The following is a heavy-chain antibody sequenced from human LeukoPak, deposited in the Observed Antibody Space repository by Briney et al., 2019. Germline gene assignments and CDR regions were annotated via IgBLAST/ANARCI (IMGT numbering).Heavy chain of an antibody. CDR2: IRYGGSNK. Sequence: GGSLTLSCAASGFTFSSYGMHWLRQAPGKGLEWVAFIRYGGSNKYYADSVKGRFTISRDNSKNTLYLQMNSLRAEDTSEYYCGKDAHRYGPYFYYWGQGTLVTVSS. V-gene: IGHV3-30*02. CDR1: GFTFSSYG. D-gene: IGHD5-18*01. J-gene: IGHJ4*02. CDR3: GKDAHRYGPYFYY.